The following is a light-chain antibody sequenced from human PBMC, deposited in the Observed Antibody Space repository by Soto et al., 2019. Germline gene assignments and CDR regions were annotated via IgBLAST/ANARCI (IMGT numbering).Light chain of an antibody. CDR3: GTWDSSLSAGV. Sequence: QSALTLPPSVSAAPGQKVTISCSGSSSNIGNNYVSWYQQLPGTAPKLLIYDNNKRPSGIPDRFSGSKSGTSATLGITGLQTGDEADYYCGTWDSSLSAGVFGGGTKLTVL. V-gene: IGLV1-51*01. CDR2: DNN. J-gene: IGLJ2*01. CDR1: SSNIGNNY.